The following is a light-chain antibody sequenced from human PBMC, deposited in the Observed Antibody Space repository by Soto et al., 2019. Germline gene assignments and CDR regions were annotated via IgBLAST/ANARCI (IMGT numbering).Light chain of an antibody. Sequence: QSVLTQPPSVSGAPGQGVTIFCTGSSSNIGAGYGVNWYQQLPGSAPKLLIYGSGNRPSGVPDRFSGSKSGTSASLAITGLQAEDEADYYCQSYDSRLRGAVFGAGTKLTVL. CDR1: SSNIGAGYG. CDR3: QSYDSRLRGAV. V-gene: IGLV1-40*01. CDR2: GSG. J-gene: IGLJ1*01.